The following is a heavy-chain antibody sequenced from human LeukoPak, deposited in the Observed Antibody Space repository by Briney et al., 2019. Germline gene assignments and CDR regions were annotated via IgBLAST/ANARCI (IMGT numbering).Heavy chain of an antibody. J-gene: IGHJ4*02. Sequence: PGGSLRLSCAASGFTFSNFWMNWVRQAPGKGLEWVANIRPDGSEKYYVDSVKGRFTISRDNARNSVYLQMNSLRDEDTAVYYCARGGWKPVDHWGQGELVTVSS. CDR1: GFTFSNFW. D-gene: IGHD3-22*01. V-gene: IGHV3-7*05. CDR3: ARGGWKPVDH. CDR2: IRPDGSEK.